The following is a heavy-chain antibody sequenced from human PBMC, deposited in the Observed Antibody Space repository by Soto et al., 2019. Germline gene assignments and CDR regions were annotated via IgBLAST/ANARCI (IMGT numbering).Heavy chain of an antibody. D-gene: IGHD3-9*01. CDR3: AISSHHSFDS. Sequence: EAQLVESGGGLVQPGGSLRLSCAASGFTFSSYWISWLRQAPGKGLEWVANIKPDGTDKYHLDSVRGRFSISRDNAKNSLYLEMSSLRADDTAVYYCAISSHHSFDSWGQGTLVTVSS. CDR1: GFTFSSYW. V-gene: IGHV3-7*01. J-gene: IGHJ1*01. CDR2: IKPDGTDK.